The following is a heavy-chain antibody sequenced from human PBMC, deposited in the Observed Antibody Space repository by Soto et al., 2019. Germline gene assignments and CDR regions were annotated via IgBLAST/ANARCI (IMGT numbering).Heavy chain of an antibody. V-gene: IGHV1-8*01. CDR1: GYTFTSYD. CDR2: MNPNSGNT. D-gene: IGHD3-22*01. CDR3: ARAHSYDRSCYYPNFDY. Sequence: QVQLVQSGAEVKKHGASVKVSCKASGYTFTSYDINWVLQATGQGLEWMGWMNPNSGNTGYAQKFQCRVTRTRNNSISTASMELSSLRSEDTAVYYGARAHSYDRSCYYPNFDYWGQGTLVTVSS. J-gene: IGHJ4*02.